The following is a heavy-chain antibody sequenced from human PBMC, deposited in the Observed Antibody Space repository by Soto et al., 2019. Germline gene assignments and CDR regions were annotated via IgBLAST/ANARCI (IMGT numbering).Heavy chain of an antibody. J-gene: IGHJ6*02. Sequence: GESLKISCKGSGYSFTSYWIGWVRQMPGKGLEWMGIIYPGDSDTRYSPSFQGQVTISADKSISTAYLQWSSLKASDTAMYYCARLPSERVNDVGDYVRHHYYGMAGWGQGTSVPVYS. V-gene: IGHV5-51*01. CDR2: IYPGDSDT. CDR1: GYSFTSYW. CDR3: ARLPSERVNDVGDYVRHHYYGMAG. D-gene: IGHD4-17*01.